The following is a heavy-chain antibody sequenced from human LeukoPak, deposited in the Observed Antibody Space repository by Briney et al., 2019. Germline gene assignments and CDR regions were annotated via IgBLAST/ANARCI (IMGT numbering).Heavy chain of an antibody. CDR2: ISSSSSTI. V-gene: IGHV3-48*01. CDR1: GFTFSSYS. CDR3: ARGPSGSFLGGDY. Sequence: PGGSLRLSCAASGFTFSSYSMNWVRQAPGKGLEWVSYISSSSSTIYYADSVKGRFTISRDNAKNSLYLQMNSLRAEDTAVYYCARGPSGSFLGGDYWGQGTLVTVSS. D-gene: IGHD1-26*01. J-gene: IGHJ4*02.